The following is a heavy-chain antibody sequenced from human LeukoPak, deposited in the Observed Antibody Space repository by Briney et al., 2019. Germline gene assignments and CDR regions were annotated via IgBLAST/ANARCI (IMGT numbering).Heavy chain of an antibody. D-gene: IGHD3-10*01. CDR2: ISGRGGST. V-gene: IGHV3-23*01. J-gene: IGHJ6*02. CDR3: AKLYYGSGSNGGMDV. Sequence: PGGSPRLSCAASGFSFSSYAMTWVRQGPGKGLEGVSDISGRGGSTNYADSVKGRFTVSRDNSKNTLYLQMGSLRAEDTAVYYCAKLYYGSGSNGGMDVWGQGTTVTVSS. CDR1: GFSFSSYA.